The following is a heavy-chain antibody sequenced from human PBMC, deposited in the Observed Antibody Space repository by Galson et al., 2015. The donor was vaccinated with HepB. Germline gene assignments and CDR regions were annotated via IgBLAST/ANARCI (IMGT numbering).Heavy chain of an antibody. CDR1: GFTFNTYG. CDR2: IWDDGTKK. J-gene: IGHJ2*01. Sequence: SLRLSCAASGFTFNTYGMHWVRQAPGKGLEWVAIIWDDGTKKFYADSVKGRFAISRDNSKNTLYLQMNSLRADDTAVYYCARDRVPRYCDLWGRGTLVTVSS. CDR3: ARDRVPRYCDL. V-gene: IGHV3-33*01. D-gene: IGHD2-15*01.